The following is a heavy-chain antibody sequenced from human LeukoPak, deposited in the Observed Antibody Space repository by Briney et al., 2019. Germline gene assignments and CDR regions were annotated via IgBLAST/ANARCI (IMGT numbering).Heavy chain of an antibody. D-gene: IGHD3-22*01. CDR1: GYTFTGYY. Sequence: SVKVSCKASGYTFTGYYMHWVRQAPGQGLEWMGWINPNSGGTNYAQKFQGRVTMTRDTSISTAYMELSRLRSDDTAVYYCARVPDTYYYDSSGYYFYWGQGTLVTVSS. V-gene: IGHV1-2*02. CDR3: ARVPDTYYYDSSGYYFY. J-gene: IGHJ4*02. CDR2: INPNSGGT.